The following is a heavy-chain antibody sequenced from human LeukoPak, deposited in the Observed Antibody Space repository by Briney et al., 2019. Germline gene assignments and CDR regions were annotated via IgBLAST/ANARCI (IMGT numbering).Heavy chain of an antibody. D-gene: IGHD1-26*01. V-gene: IGHV4-59*01. Sequence: PSETLSLTCTVSGGSISSYYWSWIRQPPGKGLEWIGYIYHSGSTNYNPSLKSRVTTSVDTSKNHFSLKLSSVTAADTAVYYCASQDPSGDYWGQGTLVTVSS. CDR1: GGSISSYY. J-gene: IGHJ4*02. CDR3: ASQDPSGDY. CDR2: IYHSGST.